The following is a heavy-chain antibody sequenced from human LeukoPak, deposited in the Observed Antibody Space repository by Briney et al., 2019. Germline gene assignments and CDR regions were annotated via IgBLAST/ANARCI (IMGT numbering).Heavy chain of an antibody. CDR3: AKSIAGYYYYYYYMDV. V-gene: IGHV3-23*01. J-gene: IGHJ6*03. CDR1: GFTFSSYA. D-gene: IGHD6-6*01. CDR2: ISGSGGST. Sequence: GGSLRLSCAASGFTFSSYAVSWVRQAPGKGLESVSAISGSGGSTYYADSVKGRFTISRDNSKNTLYLQMNSLRAEDTAVYYCAKSIAGYYYYYYYMDVWGKGTTVTVSS.